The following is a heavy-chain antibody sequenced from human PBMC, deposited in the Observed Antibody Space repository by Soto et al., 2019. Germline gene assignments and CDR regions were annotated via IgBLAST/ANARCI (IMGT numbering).Heavy chain of an antibody. CDR1: GYTFTSYG. Sequence: ASVKVSGKASGYTFTSYGISWVRQAPGQGLEWMGWISAYNGNTNYAQKLQGRVTMTTDTSTSTAYMELRSLRSDDTAGYYCARGSLGGLRSWWFDPWGQGTLVTVSS. CDR3: ARGSLGGLRSWWFDP. CDR2: ISAYNGNT. J-gene: IGHJ5*02. V-gene: IGHV1-18*01. D-gene: IGHD4-17*01.